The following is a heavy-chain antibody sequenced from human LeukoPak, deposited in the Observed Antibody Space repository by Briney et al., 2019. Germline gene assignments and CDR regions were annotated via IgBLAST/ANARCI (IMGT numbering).Heavy chain of an antibody. V-gene: IGHV4-4*07. CDR1: GGSISSYY. J-gene: IGHJ4*02. CDR3: ARDRERIWRRTYFDY. CDR2: IYTSGST. D-gene: IGHD2-15*01. Sequence: SETLSLTCTVSGGSISSYYWSWIRQPAGKGLEWIGRIYTSGSTNYNPSLKSRVTMSVDTSKNQFSLKLSSVTAADTAVYYCARDRERIWRRTYFDYWGQGTLVTVSS.